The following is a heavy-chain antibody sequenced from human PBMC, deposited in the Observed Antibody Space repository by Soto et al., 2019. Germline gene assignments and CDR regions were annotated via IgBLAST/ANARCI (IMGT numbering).Heavy chain of an antibody. V-gene: IGHV3-53*01. CDR2: IYGGGTT. CDR3: AKLGDTYYYDSSGPFDY. Sequence: GGSLRLSCTASGFTVSSNYMSWVRQTPGKGLEWVSVIYGGGTTYYADSVKGRFTISRDNSKNTLFLQMDSLRAEDTAVYYCAKLGDTYYYDSSGPFDYWGQGTLVTVSS. CDR1: GFTVSSNY. J-gene: IGHJ4*02. D-gene: IGHD3-22*01.